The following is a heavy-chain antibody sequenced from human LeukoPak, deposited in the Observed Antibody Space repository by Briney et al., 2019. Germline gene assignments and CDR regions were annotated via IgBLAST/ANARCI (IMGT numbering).Heavy chain of an antibody. Sequence: ASVKVSCKASGYTFTGYYMHWVRQAPGQGLEWLGWINPNSGGTNYAQKFQGRVTMTRDTSISTAYMEVSRLTSDDTAVFYCAREGSGYPYWGQGTLVTVSS. D-gene: IGHD5-12*01. J-gene: IGHJ4*02. CDR3: AREGSGYPY. CDR2: INPNSGGT. V-gene: IGHV1-2*02. CDR1: GYTFTGYY.